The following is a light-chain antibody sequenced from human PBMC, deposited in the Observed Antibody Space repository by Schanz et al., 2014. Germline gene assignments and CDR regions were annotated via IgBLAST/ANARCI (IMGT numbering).Light chain of an antibody. J-gene: IGLJ3*02. CDR1: STDVGSYNL. CDR2: EDS. V-gene: IGLV2-14*02. CDR3: SSYTSSSTRL. Sequence: QSALTQPASVSGSPGQSITISCTGTSTDVGSYNLVSWYQQHPGKAPKLLLYEDSKWPSGVSNRFSASKSGNTASLTISGLQAEDEADYYCSSYTSSSTRLFGGGTKLTVL.